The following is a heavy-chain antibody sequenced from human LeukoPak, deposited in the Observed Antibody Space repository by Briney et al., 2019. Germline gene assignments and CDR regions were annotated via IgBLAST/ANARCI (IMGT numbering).Heavy chain of an antibody. CDR1: GFTFSSYA. D-gene: IGHD1-26*01. V-gene: IGHV3-30*04. CDR3: ARANTASLPWEDYYYGMDV. CDR2: ISYDGSNK. Sequence: PGGSLRLSCAASGFTFSSYAMHWVRQAPGKGLEWVAVISYDGSNKYYADSVKGRFTISRDNSKNTLYLQMNSLRAEDTAVYYCARANTASLPWEDYYYGMDVWGQGTTVTVSS. J-gene: IGHJ6*02.